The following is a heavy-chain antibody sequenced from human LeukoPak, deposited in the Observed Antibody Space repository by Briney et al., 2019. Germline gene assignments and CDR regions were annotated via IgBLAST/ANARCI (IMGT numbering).Heavy chain of an antibody. CDR2: IYYSGTT. J-gene: IGHJ4*02. CDR3: ARGGDSSRFFSSFDY. CDR1: GGSISSHY. Sequence: PSETLSLTCTVSGGSISSHYWSWIRQPPGKGLEWIGCIYYSGTTNYNPSLKSRVTISVDTSKNQFSLQLSSVTAADTAVYYCARGGDSSRFFSSFDYWGQGTLVTVSS. D-gene: IGHD6-13*01. V-gene: IGHV4-59*11.